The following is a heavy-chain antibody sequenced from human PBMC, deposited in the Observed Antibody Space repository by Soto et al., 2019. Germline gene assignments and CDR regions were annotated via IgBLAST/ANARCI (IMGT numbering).Heavy chain of an antibody. CDR3: ASGYCGGDCSSCAGWFDP. CDR1: GYTFTGYS. D-gene: IGHD2-21*02. V-gene: IGHV1-2*02. J-gene: IGHJ5*02. CDR2: INPNSGGT. Sequence: ASVKVSCKASGYTFTGYSMHWVRQAPGQGLEWMGWINPNSGGTNYAQKFQGRVTMTRDTSISTAYMELSRLRSDDTAVYYCASGYCGGDCSSCAGWFDPWGQGTLVTVSS.